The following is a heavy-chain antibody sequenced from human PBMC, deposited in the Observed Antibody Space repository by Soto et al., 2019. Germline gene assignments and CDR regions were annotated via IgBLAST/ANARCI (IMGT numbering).Heavy chain of an antibody. CDR2: ISYDGSNK. J-gene: IGHJ4*02. CDR3: AKDDY. CDR1: GFTFSNYG. Sequence: QVQLVESGGGVVQPGRSLRLSCAASGFTFSNYGMHWVRQAPGKGLEWVAVISYDGSNKYYGDSVKGRFTISRDNSKNTLYLQMNSLRAEDTAVYYCAKDDYGGQGTLVTASS. V-gene: IGHV3-30*18.